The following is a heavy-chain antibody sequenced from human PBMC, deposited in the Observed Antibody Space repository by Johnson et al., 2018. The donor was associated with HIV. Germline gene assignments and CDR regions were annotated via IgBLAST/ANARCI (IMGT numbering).Heavy chain of an antibody. CDR1: GYTFSSYA. J-gene: IGHJ3*02. CDR3: ARGGYSTILDAFDI. V-gene: IGHV3-30-3*01. CDR2: ISYDGSNK. D-gene: IGHD6-13*01. Sequence: QGQLVESGGGVVQPGRSLRLSCAASGYTFSSYAMHWVRQAPGKGLEWVAVISYDGSNKYYADSVKGRFTISRDNSKNTLYLQMNSLRAEDTAVYYCARGGYSTILDAFDIWGQGTMVTVSS.